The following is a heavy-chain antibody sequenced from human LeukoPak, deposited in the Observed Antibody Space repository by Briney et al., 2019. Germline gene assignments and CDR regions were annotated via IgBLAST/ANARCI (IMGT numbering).Heavy chain of an antibody. J-gene: IGHJ4*02. CDR1: GGSFSGYY. D-gene: IGHD2-15*01. V-gene: IGHV4-34*01. CDR2: INHSGST. CDR3: ARSRGYCSGGSCYYFDY. Sequence: SETLSLTCAVYGGSFSGYYWSWIRQPPGKGLEWIGEINHSGSTNYNPSLKSRATISVDTSKNQFSLKLSSVTAADTAVYYCARSRGYCSGGSCYYFDYWGQGTLVTVSS.